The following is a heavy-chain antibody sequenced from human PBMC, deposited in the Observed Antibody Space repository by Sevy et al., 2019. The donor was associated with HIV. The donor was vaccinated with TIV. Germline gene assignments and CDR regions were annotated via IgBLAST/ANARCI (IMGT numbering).Heavy chain of an antibody. CDR2: IYYSGST. V-gene: IGHV4-59*13. CDR1: GGSMRNFY. CDR3: ARSGFLEGAGATRGPRNWFDP. D-gene: IGHD3-3*01. Sequence: SETLSLTCSVSGGSMRNFYWSWIRQPPGKGLEWIGNIYYSGSTNYNPSPKRRVTMSVDTSKNQFSLKLSSVTAADTAVYYCARSGFLEGAGATRGPRNWFDPWGQGTLVTVSS. J-gene: IGHJ5*02.